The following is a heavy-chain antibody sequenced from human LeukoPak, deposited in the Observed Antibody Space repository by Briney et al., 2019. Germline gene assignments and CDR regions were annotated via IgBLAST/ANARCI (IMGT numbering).Heavy chain of an antibody. CDR1: GGTFSSYA. CDR2: IIPIFGTA. D-gene: IGHD2-15*01. Sequence: SVKVSCKASGGTFSSYAISCVRQAPGQGLEWMGGIIPIFGTANYAQKFQGRVTITADESTSTAYMELSSLRSEDTAVYYCARSEEGYCSGGSCYTLYYYYYYGMDVWGQGTTVTVSS. J-gene: IGHJ6*02. CDR3: ARSEEGYCSGGSCYTLYYYYYYGMDV. V-gene: IGHV1-69*01.